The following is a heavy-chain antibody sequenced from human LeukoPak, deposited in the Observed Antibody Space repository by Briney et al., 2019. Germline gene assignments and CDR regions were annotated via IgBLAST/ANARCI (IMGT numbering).Heavy chain of an antibody. CDR3: ARGGYSGSYYRFS. D-gene: IGHD3-22*01. CDR2: INPDESLT. CDR1: GFTFSTYW. J-gene: IGHJ4*02. V-gene: IGHV3-74*01. Sequence: GGPLRLSCAASGFTFSTYWMHWVRQAPGKGLVWVSRINPDESLTNYADSVKGRFTISRDNAKKTVYPQLTTLRPDDTALYYCARGGYSGSYYRFSWGQGTLVTVSS.